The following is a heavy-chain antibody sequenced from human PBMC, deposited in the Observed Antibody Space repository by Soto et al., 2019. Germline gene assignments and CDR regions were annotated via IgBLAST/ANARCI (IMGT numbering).Heavy chain of an antibody. CDR3: ARAVRIAAAERPIYYYGMDV. Sequence: ASVKVSCKASGGTFSSYAISWVRQAPGQGLEWKGGIIPIFCTANYAQKFQGRVTITADESTSTAYMELSSLRSEDTAVYYCARAVRIAAAERPIYYYGMDVWGQGTTVTVSS. CDR2: IIPIFCTA. V-gene: IGHV1-69*13. J-gene: IGHJ6*02. CDR1: GGTFSSYA. D-gene: IGHD6-25*01.